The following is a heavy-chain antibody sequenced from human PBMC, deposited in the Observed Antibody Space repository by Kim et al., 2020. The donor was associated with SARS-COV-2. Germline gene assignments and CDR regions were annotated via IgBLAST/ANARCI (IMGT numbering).Heavy chain of an antibody. CDR2: IKSKNDGGTT. Sequence: GGSLRLSCAASGFTFSNAWMTWVRQAPGKGLEWVGCIKSKNDGGTTAYAAPVKGRFIISRDDSKNTLHLQMNSLKTEDTAFYYCTAGAVGVFSVYDILDHWGQGTMGTLSS. CDR1: GFTFSNAW. CDR3: TAGAVGVFSVYDILDH. D-gene: IGHD5-12*01. V-gene: IGHV3-15*01. J-gene: IGHJ4*02.